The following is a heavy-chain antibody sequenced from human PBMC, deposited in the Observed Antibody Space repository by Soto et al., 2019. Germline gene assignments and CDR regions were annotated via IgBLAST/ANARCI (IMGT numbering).Heavy chain of an antibody. D-gene: IGHD1-20*01. CDR3: AKEGITGTHYYYYGMDV. CDR2: ISYDGSNK. Sequence: QVQLVESGGGVVQPGRSLRLSCAASGFTFSSYGMHWVRQAPGKGLEWVAVISYDGSNKYYADSVKGRFTISRDNSKNTLYLQMNSLRAEDTAVYYCAKEGITGTHYYYYGMDVWGQGTTVTVSS. V-gene: IGHV3-30*18. J-gene: IGHJ6*02. CDR1: GFTFSSYG.